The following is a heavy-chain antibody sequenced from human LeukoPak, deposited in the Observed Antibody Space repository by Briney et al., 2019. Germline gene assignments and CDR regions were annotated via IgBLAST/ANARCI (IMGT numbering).Heavy chain of an antibody. CDR2: IWYDGSNK. V-gene: IGHV3-33*06. CDR3: AKSPAIVVVPAAEVY. Sequence: GRSLRLSCAASGFTFSSYGMHWVRQAPGKGLEWVAVIWYDGSNKYYADSVKGRFTISRDNSKNTLYLQMNSLRAEDTAVYYCAKSPAIVVVPAAEVYWGQGTLVTVSS. CDR1: GFTFSSYG. D-gene: IGHD2-2*01. J-gene: IGHJ4*02.